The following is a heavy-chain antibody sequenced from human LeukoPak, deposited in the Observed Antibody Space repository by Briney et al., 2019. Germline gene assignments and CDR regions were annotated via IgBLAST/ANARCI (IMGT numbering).Heavy chain of an antibody. CDR2: ISSGGDII. CDR1: GFTFTDHY. J-gene: IGHJ4*02. V-gene: IGHV3-11*01. D-gene: IGHD3-22*01. Sequence: PGGSLRLSCAASGFTFTDHYMSWVRQAPGKGLEWVSYISSGGDIIYYADSVKGRFTISRDNSKNTLYLQVNSLRAEDTAVYYCAKVSPYISSGYPYFDYWGQGTLVTVSS. CDR3: AKVSPYISSGYPYFDY.